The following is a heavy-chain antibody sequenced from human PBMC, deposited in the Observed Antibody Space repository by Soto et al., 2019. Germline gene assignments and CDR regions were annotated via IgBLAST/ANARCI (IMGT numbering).Heavy chain of an antibody. CDR2: ISWDGGST. CDR1: GFTFYDYT. J-gene: IGHJ6*02. V-gene: IGHV3-43*01. Sequence: WGSLRLSCAASGFTFYDYTMHCSRQAPFKCLEWVSLISWDGGSTYYADSVKGRFTISRDNSKNSLYLQMNSLRTEDTALYYCAKDITAAGTRYYYYGMDVWGQGTTVTVSS. CDR3: AKDITAAGTRYYYYGMDV. D-gene: IGHD6-13*01.